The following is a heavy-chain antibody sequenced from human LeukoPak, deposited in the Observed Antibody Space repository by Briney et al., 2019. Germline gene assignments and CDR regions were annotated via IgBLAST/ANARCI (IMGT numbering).Heavy chain of an antibody. CDR3: ARDRLTKPVIVVVTAINYFDY. CDR2: IYHSGST. Sequence: SGTLSLTCTVSGYSISSGYYWGWIRQPPGKGVEWIVSIYHSGSTYYNPSLKSRVTIAVDTSKNQFSLKMSSVNAANTAVYYCARDRLTKPVIVVVTAINYFDYWGQGTLVTVSS. J-gene: IGHJ4*02. V-gene: IGHV4-38-2*02. CDR1: GYSISSGYY. D-gene: IGHD2-21*02.